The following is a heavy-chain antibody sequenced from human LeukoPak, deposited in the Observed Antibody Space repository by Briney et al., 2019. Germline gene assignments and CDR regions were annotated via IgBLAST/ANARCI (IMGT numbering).Heavy chain of an antibody. CDR1: GFTFSSYG. J-gene: IGHJ4*02. D-gene: IGHD1-7*01. V-gene: IGHV3-33*01. CDR3: ARVGPSITGTIGCDY. CDR2: IWYDGSNK. Sequence: GGSLRLSCAASGFTFSSYGMHWVRQAPGKGLEWVAVIWYDGSNKYYADSVKGRFTISRDNSKNTLYLQMNSLRAEDTAVYYCARVGPSITGTIGCDYWGQGTLVTVSS.